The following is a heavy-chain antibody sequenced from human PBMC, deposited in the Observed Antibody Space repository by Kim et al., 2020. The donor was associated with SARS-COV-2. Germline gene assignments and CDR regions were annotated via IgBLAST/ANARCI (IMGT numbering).Heavy chain of an antibody. D-gene: IGHD3-10*01. J-gene: IGHJ5*02. CDR3: VKDSVWDYYGSGSLNWFDP. Sequence: GGSLRLSCSASGFTFSSYAMHWVRQAPGKGLEYVSAISSNGGSTYYADSVKGRFTISRDNSKNTLYRQMSSLRAEDTAVYYCVKDSVWDYYGSGSLNWFDPWGQGTLVTVSS. V-gene: IGHV3-64D*09. CDR2: ISSNGGST. CDR1: GFTFSSYA.